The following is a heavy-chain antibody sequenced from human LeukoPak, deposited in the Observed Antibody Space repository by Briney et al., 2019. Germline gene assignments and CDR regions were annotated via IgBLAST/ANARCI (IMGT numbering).Heavy chain of an antibody. CDR2: NYYIGCA. CDR1: GVSVSDGRFY. V-gene: IGHV4-31*03. Sequence: PSETLSLTCNVSGVSVSDGRFYWTWIRQHPGKGLEWIGYNYYIGCAKYDPSLKSRLTISIDTSKYQFSLQLSAVTPAHTATYYCATPYCSGISCLDVFNIWGQGKRVTVSS. CDR3: ATPYCSGISCLDVFNI. J-gene: IGHJ3*02. D-gene: IGHD2-2*01.